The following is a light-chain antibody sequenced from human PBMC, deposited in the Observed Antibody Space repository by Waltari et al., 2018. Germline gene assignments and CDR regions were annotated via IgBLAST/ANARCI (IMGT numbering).Light chain of an antibody. J-gene: IGKJ1*01. CDR3: QQYNNWPPWT. CDR2: GAS. CDR1: QSVNSN. Sequence: EIVMTPSPATLSVSPGESATLSCRASQSVNSNLAWYQQRPGQAPRLLIYGASTRATGIPARFSGSGSGTEFTLTISSLQSEDFAVYYCQQYNNWPPWTFGQGTKVEIK. V-gene: IGKV3-15*01.